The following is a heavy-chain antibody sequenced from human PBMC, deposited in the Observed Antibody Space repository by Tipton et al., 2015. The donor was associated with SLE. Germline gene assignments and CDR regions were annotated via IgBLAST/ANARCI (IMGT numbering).Heavy chain of an antibody. V-gene: IGHV4-34*01. CDR1: GGSFSGYY. CDR3: GGGPLFDY. Sequence: TLSLTCAVYGGSFSGYYWSWIRQPPGKGLEWIGEINHSGSTNYNPSLKGRVTISVDTSKNQFSLKLSSVTAADTAVYYCGGGPLFDYWGQGTLVTVSS. CDR2: INHSGST. J-gene: IGHJ4*02.